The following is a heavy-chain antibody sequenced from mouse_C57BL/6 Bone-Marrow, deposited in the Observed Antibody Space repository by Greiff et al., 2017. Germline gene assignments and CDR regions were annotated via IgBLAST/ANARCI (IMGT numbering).Heavy chain of an antibody. CDR1: GYTFTDYN. D-gene: IGHD2-4*01. CDR2: INPNNGGT. CDR3: AREGDYDYWYFDV. Sequence: EVQLQQSGPELVKPGASVKIPCKASGYTFTDYNMDWVKQSHGKSLEWIGDINPNNGGTIYHQKFKGKATLTVDKSSSTAYMELRSLTSEDTAVYYCAREGDYDYWYFDVWGTGTTVTVSS. J-gene: IGHJ1*03. V-gene: IGHV1-18*01.